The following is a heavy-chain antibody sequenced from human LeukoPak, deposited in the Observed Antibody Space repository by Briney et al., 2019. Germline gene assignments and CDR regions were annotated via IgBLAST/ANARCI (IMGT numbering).Heavy chain of an antibody. V-gene: IGHV1-2*02. CDR2: INPNSGGT. J-gene: IGHJ5*02. D-gene: IGHD1-26*01. Sequence: ASVKVSCKASGYTFTGYYMHWVRQAPGQGLEWMGWINPNSGGTNCAQKFQGRVTMTRDTSISTAYMELSRLRSDDTAVYYCARYRGATTFDPWGQGTLVTVSS. CDR3: ARYRGATTFDP. CDR1: GYTFTGYY.